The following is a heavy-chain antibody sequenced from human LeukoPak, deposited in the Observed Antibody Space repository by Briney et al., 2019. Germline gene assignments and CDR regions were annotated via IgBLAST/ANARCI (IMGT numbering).Heavy chain of an antibody. V-gene: IGHV3-48*03. Sequence: PGGSLRLSCAASGFTFSTYAMSWVRQAPGKGLEWVSYISSSGSTIYYADSVKGRFTISRDNAKNSLYLQMNSLRAEDTAVYYCARDNYDSSGYYFDWGQGTLVTVSS. J-gene: IGHJ4*02. CDR3: ARDNYDSSGYYFD. CDR2: ISSSGSTI. D-gene: IGHD3-22*01. CDR1: GFTFSTYA.